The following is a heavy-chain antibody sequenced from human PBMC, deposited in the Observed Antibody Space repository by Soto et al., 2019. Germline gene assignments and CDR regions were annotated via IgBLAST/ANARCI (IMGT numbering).Heavy chain of an antibody. Sequence: EVQLVESGGGLVKPGGSLRLSCAASGFTFSSYSMNWVRQAPGKGLEWVSSISSSSSYIYYADSVKGRFTISRDNAKNSLYLQMNSLRAEDTAVYYCAREGVSECSSTSCYFDYWGQGTLVTVSS. CDR1: GFTFSSYS. CDR3: AREGVSECSSTSCYFDY. CDR2: ISSSSSYI. J-gene: IGHJ4*02. V-gene: IGHV3-21*01. D-gene: IGHD2-2*01.